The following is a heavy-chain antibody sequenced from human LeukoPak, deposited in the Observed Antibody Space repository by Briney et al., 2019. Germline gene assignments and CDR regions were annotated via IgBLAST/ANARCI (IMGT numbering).Heavy chain of an antibody. J-gene: IGHJ5*02. V-gene: IGHV4-34*01. Sequence: ETLSLTCAVYGGSFSGYYWSWIRQPPGKGLEWIGEINHSGSTNYNPSLKSRVTISVDTSKNQFSLKLSSVTAADTAVYYCATSHDVKTAPYDLWGQGTLVTVSS. CDR2: INHSGST. CDR1: GGSFSGYY. D-gene: IGHD2-21*01. CDR3: ATSHDVKTAPYDL.